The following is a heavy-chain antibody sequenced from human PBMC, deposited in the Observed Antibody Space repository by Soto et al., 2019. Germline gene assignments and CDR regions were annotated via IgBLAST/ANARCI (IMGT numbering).Heavy chain of an antibody. CDR3: ARDFGDYGNYYYYAMDV. CDR2: IWYDGSNK. J-gene: IGHJ6*02. D-gene: IGHD4-17*01. Sequence: PGGSLRLACAASGFTFSSYGFHWVRQAPGKGLEWVAVIWYDGSNKYYADSVKGRFIISRDNSKNTLYLQMNSLRAEDTAVYYCARDFGDYGNYYYYAMDVWGQGTTVTSP. CDR1: GFTFSSYG. V-gene: IGHV3-33*01.